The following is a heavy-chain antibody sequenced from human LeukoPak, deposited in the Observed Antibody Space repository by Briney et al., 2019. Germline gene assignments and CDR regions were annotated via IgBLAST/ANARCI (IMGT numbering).Heavy chain of an antibody. J-gene: IGHJ4*02. V-gene: IGHV5-51*01. Sequence: GESLKISCKGSGYSFTSYWIGWVRQLPGKGLEWVGIIYPGDSDTRYSPSFQGQVTISADKSISTAYLQWSSLKASDTTMYYCARQNGAVAGPFDYWGQGTLVTVSS. CDR2: IYPGDSDT. CDR1: GYSFTSYW. D-gene: IGHD6-19*01. CDR3: ARQNGAVAGPFDY.